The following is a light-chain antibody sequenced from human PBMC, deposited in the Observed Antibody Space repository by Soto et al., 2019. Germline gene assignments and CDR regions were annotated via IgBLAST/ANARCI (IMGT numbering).Light chain of an antibody. CDR3: QQSYSTLRT. CDR2: AAS. J-gene: IGKJ1*01. Sequence: DIQMTQSPSSLSASVGDRVTITCRASQSISSYLNWYQQKPGKASKLLIYAASSLQSGVPSRFSGSGSGTDFTLTISSLQPEDFATYYCQQSYSTLRTFGQGTKVEIK. CDR1: QSISSY. V-gene: IGKV1-39*01.